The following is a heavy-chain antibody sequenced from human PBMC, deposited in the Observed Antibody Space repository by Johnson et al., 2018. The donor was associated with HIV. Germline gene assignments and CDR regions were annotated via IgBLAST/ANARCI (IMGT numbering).Heavy chain of an antibody. J-gene: IGHJ3*01. CDR2: INLDGSGK. D-gene: IGHD3-3*02. CDR1: GFIFRDYY. CDR3: ARAHLIFPKNAFDF. Sequence: EVQLVESGGGLVKPRGSLRLSCAASGFIFRDYYMSWIRQAPGKGLEWVANINLDGSGKFYGDSVKGRFTISRDNAKNSLSLEMSDLRVEDTAIYYCARAHLIFPKNAFDFWGQGTMVTVSS. V-gene: IGHV3-7*01.